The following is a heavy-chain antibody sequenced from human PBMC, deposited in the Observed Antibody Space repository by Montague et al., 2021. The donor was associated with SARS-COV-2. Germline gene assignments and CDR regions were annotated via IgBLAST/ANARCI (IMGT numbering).Heavy chain of an antibody. D-gene: IGHD4-17*01. CDR2: IYPGGNT. CDR3: ASVYTVTYYFDY. CDR1: SSSFLPYY. Sequence: SETLSLTCAINSSSFLPYYWSRIRQPPGGGLEWIGLIYPGGNTNYNPSLKSRVTISVDTSKNQFSLKLSSVTAADTAVYYCASVYTVTYYFDYWGRGTLVTVSS. J-gene: IGHJ4*02. V-gene: IGHV4-4*08.